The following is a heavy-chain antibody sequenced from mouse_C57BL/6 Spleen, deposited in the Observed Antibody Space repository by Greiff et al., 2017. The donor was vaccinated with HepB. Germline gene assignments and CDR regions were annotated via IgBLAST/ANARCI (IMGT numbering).Heavy chain of an antibody. CDR1: GYTFTSYG. CDR3: ASPITTVELYWYFDV. Sequence: QVQLQQSGAELARPGASVKLSCKASGYTFTSYGISWVKQRTGQGLEWIGEIYPRSGNTYYNEKFKGKATLTADKSSSTAYMELRSLTSEDSAVYFCASPITTVELYWYFDVWGTGTTVTVAS. J-gene: IGHJ1*03. D-gene: IGHD1-1*01. CDR2: IYPRSGNT. V-gene: IGHV1-81*01.